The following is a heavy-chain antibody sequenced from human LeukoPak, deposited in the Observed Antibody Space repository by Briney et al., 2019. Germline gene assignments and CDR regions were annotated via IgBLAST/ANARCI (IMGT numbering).Heavy chain of an antibody. J-gene: IGHJ3*02. CDR2: IYYSGST. Sequence: SETLSLTCTVSGGSISSGGYYWSWIRQHPGKGLEWIGYIYYSGSTYYNPSLKSRVTISVDTSKNQFSLKLSSVTAADTAVYYCAREAFWSGYSSSDAFDIWGQGTLVTVSS. CDR3: AREAFWSGYSSSDAFDI. CDR1: GGSISSGGYY. D-gene: IGHD3-3*01. V-gene: IGHV4-31*03.